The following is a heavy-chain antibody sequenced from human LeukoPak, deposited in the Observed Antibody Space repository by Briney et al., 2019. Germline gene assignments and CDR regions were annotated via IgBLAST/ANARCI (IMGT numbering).Heavy chain of an antibody. D-gene: IGHD3/OR15-3a*01. J-gene: IGHJ6*03. CDR3: AKEGLVFFYYYSMDV. Sequence: GGSLRLSCAASGFTFSSYWMSWVRQAPGKGLAWVANIKQDGSEKYYVDSGQGRFTISRDNSKNTLYLQMNNLRAEHTAVYYCAKEGLVFFYYYSMDVWGKGTTVTVSS. CDR1: GFTFSSYW. V-gene: IGHV3-7*01. CDR2: IKQDGSEK.